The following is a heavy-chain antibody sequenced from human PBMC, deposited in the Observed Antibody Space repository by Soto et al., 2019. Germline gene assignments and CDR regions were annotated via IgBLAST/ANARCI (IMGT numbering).Heavy chain of an antibody. CDR3: ATYGGDSGGFEYFKH. CDR1: GLTFSNYG. J-gene: IGHJ1*01. V-gene: IGHV3-23*01. CDR2: ISGSGDT. D-gene: IGHD2-21*02. Sequence: EVQLLESGGGLVQPGGSLRLSCAASGLTFSNYGMTWVRQAPGKGLEWVSAISGSGDTYNVDSLKGRFSISRDNSKSTLFLQTTSLRAEDTAVYYCATYGGDSGGFEYFKHWGQGTLVTVYS.